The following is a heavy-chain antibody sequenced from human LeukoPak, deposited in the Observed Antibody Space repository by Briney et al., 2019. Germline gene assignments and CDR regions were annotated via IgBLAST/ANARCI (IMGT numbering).Heavy chain of an antibody. CDR3: ARGGSTWNDY. CDR2: IDGDGSRL. V-gene: IGHV3-74*01. D-gene: IGHD6-13*01. J-gene: IGHJ4*02. Sequence: PGGSLRLSCAASGFTFSNYWMHWVRQSPGKGLVWVSRIDGDGSRLSYADSVKGRFTISRDNAKNTLYLQMNSLRVDDTAVYYCARGGSTWNDYWGQGTLVTVAS. CDR1: GFTFSNYW.